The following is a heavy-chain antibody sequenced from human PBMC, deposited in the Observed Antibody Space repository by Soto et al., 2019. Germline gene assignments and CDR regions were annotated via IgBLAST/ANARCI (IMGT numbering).Heavy chain of an antibody. CDR2: IIPIFGTA. Sequence: QVPLVQSGAEVKKPGSSVKVSCKASGGTFSSYAISWVRQAPGQGLEWMGGIIPIFGTANYAQKFRGRVTITADESTSTAYMELSSLRSEDTAVYYCARAWREGSYSNSFDYWGQGTLVTVSS. CDR3: ARAWREGSYSNSFDY. CDR1: GGTFSSYA. D-gene: IGHD3-10*01. J-gene: IGHJ4*02. V-gene: IGHV1-69*01.